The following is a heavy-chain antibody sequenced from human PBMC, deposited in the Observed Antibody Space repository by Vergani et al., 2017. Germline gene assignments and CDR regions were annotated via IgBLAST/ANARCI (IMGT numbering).Heavy chain of an antibody. CDR1: GFTFSDYY. Sequence: QVQLVESGGGLVKPGGSLRLSCAASGFTFSDYYMSWIRQAPGKGLEWVSYISSSSSYTNYADSVKGRFTISRDNAKNSLYLQMISLRAEDTAVYYCARTYCSSTSCYTLRGYFDYWGQGTLVTVSS. V-gene: IGHV3-11*05. D-gene: IGHD2-2*02. CDR3: ARTYCSSTSCYTLRGYFDY. J-gene: IGHJ4*02. CDR2: ISSSSSYT.